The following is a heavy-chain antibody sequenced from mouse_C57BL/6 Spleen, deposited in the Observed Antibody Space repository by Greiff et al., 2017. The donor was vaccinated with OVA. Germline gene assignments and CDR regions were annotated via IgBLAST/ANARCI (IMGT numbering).Heavy chain of an antibody. J-gene: IGHJ2*01. CDR3: ASDYYGSSYVFDY. CDR1: GYSFTSYY. Sequence: QVQLQQSGPELVKPGASVKISCKASGYSFTSYYIHWVKQRPGQGLEWIGWIYPGSGNTKYNEKFKGKATLTADTSSSTAYMQLSSLTSEDSAVYYCASDYYGSSYVFDYWGQGTTLTVSS. CDR2: IYPGSGNT. D-gene: IGHD1-1*01. V-gene: IGHV1-66*01.